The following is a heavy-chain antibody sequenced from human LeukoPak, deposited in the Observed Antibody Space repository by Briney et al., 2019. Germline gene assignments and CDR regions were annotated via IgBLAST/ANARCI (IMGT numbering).Heavy chain of an antibody. CDR2: IYYSGST. D-gene: IGHD6-6*01. CDR3: ARGGQIAALYYFDY. CDR1: GGSISSHY. Sequence: SETLSLTCTVSGGSISSHYWGWIRQPPGKGLEWIGYIYYSGSTNYNPSLKSRVTISVDTSKNQFSLKLSSVTAADTAVYYCARGGQIAALYYFDYWGQGTLVTVSS. J-gene: IGHJ4*02. V-gene: IGHV4-59*11.